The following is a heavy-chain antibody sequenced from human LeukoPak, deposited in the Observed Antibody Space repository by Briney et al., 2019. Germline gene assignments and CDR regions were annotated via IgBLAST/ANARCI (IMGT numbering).Heavy chain of an antibody. V-gene: IGHV4-31*03. J-gene: IGHJ4*02. CDR1: GGSISSGGYY. D-gene: IGHD2-15*01. CDR3: ARGGGCSGGSCYRPFDY. CDR2: IYYTGST. Sequence: SGTLSLTCTVSGGSISSGGYYWSWIRQHPGKGLEWIGYIYYTGSTYYNPSLKSRVTISVDRSKNQFSLKLSSVTAADTAVYYCARGGGCSGGSCYRPFDYWGQGTLVTVPS.